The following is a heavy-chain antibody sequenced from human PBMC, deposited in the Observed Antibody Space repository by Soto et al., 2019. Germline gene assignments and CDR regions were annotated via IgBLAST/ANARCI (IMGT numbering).Heavy chain of an antibody. Sequence: GVSLRLSCAASGFTFSSYAMSWVRQAPGKGLEWVSAISGSGGSTYYADSVKGRFTISRDNSKNTLYLQMNSLRAEDTAVYYCAKEGSSGWYSNYYFDYWGQGTMVIVSS. CDR3: AKEGSSGWYSNYYFDY. V-gene: IGHV3-23*01. CDR2: ISGSGGST. D-gene: IGHD6-19*01. CDR1: GFTFSSYA. J-gene: IGHJ4*02.